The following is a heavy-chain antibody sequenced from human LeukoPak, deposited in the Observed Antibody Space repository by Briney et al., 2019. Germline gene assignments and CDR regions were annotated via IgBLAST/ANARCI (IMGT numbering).Heavy chain of an antibody. V-gene: IGHV4-59*08. J-gene: IGHJ4*02. D-gene: IGHD3-22*01. CDR3: ARTYYYDSSGYYDY. CDR1: GGSISSYY. CDR2: IYYSGST. Sequence: PSETLPLTCTDSGGSISSYYWSWIRQPPGKGLEWIGYIYYSGSTNYNPSLKSRATISVDTSKNQFSLKLSSVTAADTAVYYCARTYYYDSSGYYDYWGQGTLVTVSS.